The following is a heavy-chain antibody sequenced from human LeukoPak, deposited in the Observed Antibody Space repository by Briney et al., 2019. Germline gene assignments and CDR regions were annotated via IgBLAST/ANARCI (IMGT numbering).Heavy chain of an antibody. V-gene: IGHV3-23*01. Sequence: GGSLRLSRLVSGFSFSSFGMHWVRQAPGKGLEWVSAISGSGGSTYYADSVKGRFTISRDNSKNTLYLQMNSLRAEDTAVYYCAKSGGLYGSGSPFDYWGQGTLVTVSS. CDR1: GFSFSSFG. CDR3: AKSGGLYGSGSPFDY. D-gene: IGHD3-10*01. CDR2: ISGSGGST. J-gene: IGHJ4*02.